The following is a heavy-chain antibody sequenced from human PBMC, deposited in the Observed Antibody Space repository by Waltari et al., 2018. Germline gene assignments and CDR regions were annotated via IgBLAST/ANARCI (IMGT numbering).Heavy chain of an antibody. J-gene: IGHJ4*02. CDR1: GFTFSSYA. CDR3: AKGYVFWSYKEPHDPTTPRTDDY. V-gene: IGHV3-23*01. CDR2: ISGSCGST. D-gene: IGHD3-3*01. Sequence: EVQLLESGGGLVQPGGSLRLSCAASGFTFSSYAMSWVRQAPGKGLEWVSAISGSCGSTYYADSVKGRFTISMYNSKNTLYLQMNSLRAEDTAVYYCAKGYVFWSYKEPHDPTTPRTDDYWGQGTLVTVSS.